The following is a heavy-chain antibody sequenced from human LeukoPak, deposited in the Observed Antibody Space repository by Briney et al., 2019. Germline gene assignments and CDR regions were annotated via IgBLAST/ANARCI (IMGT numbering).Heavy chain of an antibody. CDR1: GYNFNTYG. J-gene: IGHJ4*02. Sequence: ASVKVSCKAFGYNFNTYGITWVRQAPGQGLEWMGWISKTNDNTGYVQKLQGRVTVTIDTSTSTAYMELRSLRSDDTAIYYCARHWLVPGYEDYWGQGTLVIVSS. CDR3: ARHWLVPGYEDY. CDR2: ISKTNDNT. D-gene: IGHD3-10*02. V-gene: IGHV1-18*01.